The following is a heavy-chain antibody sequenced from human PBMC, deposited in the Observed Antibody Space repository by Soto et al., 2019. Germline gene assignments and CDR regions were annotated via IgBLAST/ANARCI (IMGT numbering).Heavy chain of an antibody. CDR1: GFSLSSPAVG. D-gene: IGHD6-19*01. V-gene: IGHV2-5*01. CDR3: AHGSGWLSDY. Sequence: QITLKESGPTLVKPTQTFTLTCTFSGFSLSSPAVGVNWIRQPPGKALEWLALIYWNDDNQYSPSLRSRLTITKDTSKNQVVLTMTNVDPADTATYYCAHGSGWLSDYWGQGTLVTVSS. J-gene: IGHJ4*02. CDR2: IYWNDDN.